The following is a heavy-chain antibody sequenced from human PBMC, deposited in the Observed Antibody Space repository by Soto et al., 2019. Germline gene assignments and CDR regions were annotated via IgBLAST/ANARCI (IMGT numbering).Heavy chain of an antibody. CDR3: ARGGLSPTYHFDY. D-gene: IGHD2-2*01. CDR2: IYPGDSDT. V-gene: IGHV5-51*01. CDR1: AYSFTSYW. Sequence: GESLKISCKGSAYSFTSYWIGWVRQMPGKGLEWMGTIYPGDSDTRYSPSFQGQVTISVDKSISTAYLQWRSLKASDTAMYFCARGGLSPTYHFDYWGQGTLVTVSS. J-gene: IGHJ4*02.